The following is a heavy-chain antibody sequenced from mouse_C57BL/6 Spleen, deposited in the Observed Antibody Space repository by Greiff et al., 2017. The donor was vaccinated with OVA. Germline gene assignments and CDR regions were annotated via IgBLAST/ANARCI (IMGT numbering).Heavy chain of an antibody. CDR3: ARHYYGSSYFDY. CDR2: ISGGGGNT. J-gene: IGHJ2*01. D-gene: IGHD1-1*01. V-gene: IGHV5-9*01. CDR1: GFTFSSYT. Sequence: EVKLVESGGGLVKPGGSLKLSCAASGFTFSSYTMSWVRQTPEKRLEWVATISGGGGNTYYPDSVKGRFTISRDNAKNTLYLQLSSLRSEDTALYYCARHYYGSSYFDYGGQGTTLTVSS.